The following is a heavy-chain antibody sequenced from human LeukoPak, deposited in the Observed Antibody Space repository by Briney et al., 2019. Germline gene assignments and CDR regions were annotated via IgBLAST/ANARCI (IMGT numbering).Heavy chain of an antibody. J-gene: IGHJ4*02. D-gene: IGHD2-2*01. CDR1: GFTFSSYA. V-gene: IGHV3-23*01. CDR2: LSGGGGST. CDR3: ARDYCSSTSCLFDD. Sequence: GGSLRLSCVASGFTFSSYAISWVRQAPGKGLEWVSALSGGGGSTYYADSVRGRFTISRDNSKNTLYLQMNSLRAEDTAVYYCARDYCSSTSCLFDDWGQGTLVTVSS.